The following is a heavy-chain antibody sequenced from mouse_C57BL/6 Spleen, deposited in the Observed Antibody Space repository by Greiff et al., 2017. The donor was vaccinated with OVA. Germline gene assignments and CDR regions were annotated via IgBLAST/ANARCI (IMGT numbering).Heavy chain of an antibody. CDR3: GTAQATY. V-gene: IGHV1-50*01. CDR1: GYTFTSYW. J-gene: IGHJ3*01. D-gene: IGHD3-2*02. Sequence: VQLQQPGAELVKPGASVKLSCKASGYTFTSYWMQWVKQRPGQGLEWIGEIDPSDSYTNYNQKFKGKATLTVDTSSSTAYMQLSSLTSEDSAVYDCGTAQATYWGQGTLVTVSA. CDR2: IDPSDSYT.